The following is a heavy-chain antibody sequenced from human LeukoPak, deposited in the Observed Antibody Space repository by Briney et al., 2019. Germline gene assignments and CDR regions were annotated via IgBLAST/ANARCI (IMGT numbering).Heavy chain of an antibody. CDR1: GGTFSSYA. V-gene: IGHV1-69*13. D-gene: IGHD6-19*01. CDR2: IIPIFGTA. J-gene: IGHJ4*02. Sequence: SVKVSCKASGGTFSSYAISWVRQAPGQGLEWMGGIIPIFGTANYAQKFQGRVTITADESTSTAYTELSSLRSEDTAVYYCARSSHSSGWRQASFDYWGQGTLVTVSS. CDR3: ARSSHSSGWRQASFDY.